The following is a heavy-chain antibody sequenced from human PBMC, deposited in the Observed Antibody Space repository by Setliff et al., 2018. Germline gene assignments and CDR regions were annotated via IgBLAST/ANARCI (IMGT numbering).Heavy chain of an antibody. J-gene: IGHJ4*02. CDR3: ASGDWFYFDC. D-gene: IGHD2-21*01. Sequence: GGSLRLSCEGSGYTFSNYFMSWFRQAPGKGLEWVSAVGDGDGGTWYADSVKGRFTISRDNAKNSLSLQMNSLRAEDTAVYYCASGDWFYFDCWGQGTLVTVSS. V-gene: IGHV3-11*04. CDR1: GYTFSNYF. CDR2: VGDGDGGT.